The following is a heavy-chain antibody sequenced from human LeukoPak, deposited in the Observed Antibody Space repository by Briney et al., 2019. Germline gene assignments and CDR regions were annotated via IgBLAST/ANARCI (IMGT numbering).Heavy chain of an antibody. CDR1: GFTFSSYA. CDR2: VSGISGST. CDR3: AKGSITMIVVVKD. D-gene: IGHD3-22*01. J-gene: IGHJ4*02. Sequence: GGSLRLSCAASGFTFSSYAMSWVRQAPGKGLEWVSVVSGISGSTYYADSVKGRFTISRDNSKNTLYLQMNSLRAEDTAVYYCAKGSITMIVVVKDWGQGTLVTVSS. V-gene: IGHV3-23*01.